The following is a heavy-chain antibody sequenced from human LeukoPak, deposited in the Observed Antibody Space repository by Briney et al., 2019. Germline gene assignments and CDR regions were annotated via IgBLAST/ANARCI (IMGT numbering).Heavy chain of an antibody. V-gene: IGHV4-38-2*01. D-gene: IGHD1-1*01. CDR3: ARPNWNDLHFDY. J-gene: IGHJ4*02. CDR1: GYSISSNFY. Sequence: SETLSLTCPVSGYSISSNFYWGWIRQSPAKGLEWIGSIYHSGSTYYNPSLKNRITISVDTSTNQFSLKLSSVTAADTAVYYCARPNWNDLHFDYWGQGTLVTVSS. CDR2: IYHSGST.